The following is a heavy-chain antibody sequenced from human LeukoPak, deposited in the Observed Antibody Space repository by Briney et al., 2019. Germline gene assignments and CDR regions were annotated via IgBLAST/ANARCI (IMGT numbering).Heavy chain of an antibody. V-gene: IGHV4-59*01. Sequence: SETPSLTCTVSGGFISSYSWSWIRQPPGKGLEWIGYIYYSGSTNYNPSLKSRVTISVDTSKNQFSLKLSSVTAADTAVYYCARGWLQFRSFDYWGQGTLVTVSS. J-gene: IGHJ4*02. D-gene: IGHD5-24*01. CDR2: IYYSGST. CDR3: ARGWLQFRSFDY. CDR1: GGFISSYS.